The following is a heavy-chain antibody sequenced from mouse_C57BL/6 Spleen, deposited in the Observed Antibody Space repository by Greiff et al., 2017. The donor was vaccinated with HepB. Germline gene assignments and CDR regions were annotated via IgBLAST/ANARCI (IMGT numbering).Heavy chain of an antibody. CDR3: ARDREDYEAMDY. D-gene: IGHD3-1*01. J-gene: IGHJ4*01. Sequence: VQLQQSGAELVKPGASVKLSCKASGYTFTSYWMHWVKQRPGQGLEWIGMIHPNSGSTNYNEKFKSKATLTVDKSSSTAYMQLSSLTSEDSAVYYCARDREDYEAMDYWGQGTSVTVSS. CDR2: IHPNSGST. V-gene: IGHV1-64*01. CDR1: GYTFTSYW.